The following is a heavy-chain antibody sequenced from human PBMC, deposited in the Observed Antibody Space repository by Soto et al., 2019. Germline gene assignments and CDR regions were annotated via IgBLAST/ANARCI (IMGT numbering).Heavy chain of an antibody. Sequence: SETLSLTCAFYGLSFSGYYWSLIRQPTGKGLEWIGEINHSGSTNYNPSLKSRVTISVDTSKNQFSLKLSSVTAADTAVYYCARGSLKLELRILYYYYGMDVWGQGTTVTVSS. CDR2: INHSGST. J-gene: IGHJ6*02. V-gene: IGHV4-34*01. D-gene: IGHD1-7*01. CDR1: GLSFSGYY. CDR3: ARGSLKLELRILYYYYGMDV.